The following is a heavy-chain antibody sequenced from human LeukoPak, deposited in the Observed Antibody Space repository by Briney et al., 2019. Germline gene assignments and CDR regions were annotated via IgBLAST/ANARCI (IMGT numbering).Heavy chain of an antibody. V-gene: IGHV3-74*01. CDR2: INSDGTST. CDR1: GFTFSGYW. CDR3: ARDGYSSSWYIDS. Sequence: PGGSLRLSCAASGFTFSGYWMHWVRQAPGKGLVWVSRINSDGTSTSYADSVKGRFTISRDNAKDTLSLQMNSLRGEDTAVYYCARDGYSSSWYIDSWGQGTLVTVSS. J-gene: IGHJ4*02. D-gene: IGHD6-13*01.